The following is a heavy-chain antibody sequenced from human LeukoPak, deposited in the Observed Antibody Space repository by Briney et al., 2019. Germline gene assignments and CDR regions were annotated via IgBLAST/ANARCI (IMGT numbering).Heavy chain of an antibody. CDR2: IYHSGST. V-gene: IGHV4-30-2*01. Sequence: PSETLSLTCAVSGGSISSGGYSWSWIRQPPGKGLEWIGYIYHSGSTYYNPSLKSRVTISVDRSKNQFSLKLSSVTAADTAVYYCASVVPAAIPYNWFDPWGRGTLVTVSS. CDR3: ASVVPAAIPYNWFDP. D-gene: IGHD2-2*01. J-gene: IGHJ5*02. CDR1: GGSISSGGYS.